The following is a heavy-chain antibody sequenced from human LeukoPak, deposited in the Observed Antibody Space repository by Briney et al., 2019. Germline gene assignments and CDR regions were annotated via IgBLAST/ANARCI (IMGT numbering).Heavy chain of an antibody. CDR3: ARDLTESGGSSGYYYGSRYYYGMDV. V-gene: IGHV3-7*01. CDR2: INRDGSDK. Sequence: SGGSLSLSCATSGFTFSTYWMTWVRQAPGKGLEWVANINRDGSDKNYVDSVKGRFTISRDNAKNSLYLQMNSLRAEDTAVYYCARDLTESGGSSGYYYGSRYYYGMDVWGQGTTVTVSS. J-gene: IGHJ6*02. D-gene: IGHD3-22*01. CDR1: GFTFSTYW.